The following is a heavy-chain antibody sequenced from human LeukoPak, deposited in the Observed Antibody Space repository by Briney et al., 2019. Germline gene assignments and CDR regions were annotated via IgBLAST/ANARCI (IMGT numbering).Heavy chain of an antibody. CDR3: ATAYYGSGSYYNKWYYFDY. D-gene: IGHD3-10*01. V-gene: IGHV1-24*01. J-gene: IGHJ4*02. CDR1: GYTFTELS. Sequence: ASVKVSCKVSGYTFTELSMHWVRQAPGKGLEWMGGFDPEDGETIYAQKFQGRVTMTEDTSTDTAYMELSSLRSEDTAVYYCATAYYGSGSYYNKWYYFDYWGQGTLVTVSS. CDR2: FDPEDGET.